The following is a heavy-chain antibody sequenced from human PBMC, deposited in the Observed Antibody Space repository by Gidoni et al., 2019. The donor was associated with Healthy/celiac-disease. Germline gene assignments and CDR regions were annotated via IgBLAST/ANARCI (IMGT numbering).Heavy chain of an antibody. CDR1: GFSLSTSGVG. Sequence: QITLKESGPTLVKPTQTLTLTCTFSGFSLSTSGVGVGWIRQPPGKALEWLALIYWDDDKRYSPSLKSRLTITKDTSKNQVVLTMTNMDPVDTATYYCAHESFGWFGELLYNWFDPWGQGTLVTVSS. CDR2: IYWDDDK. D-gene: IGHD3-10*01. J-gene: IGHJ5*02. CDR3: AHESFGWFGELLYNWFDP. V-gene: IGHV2-5*02.